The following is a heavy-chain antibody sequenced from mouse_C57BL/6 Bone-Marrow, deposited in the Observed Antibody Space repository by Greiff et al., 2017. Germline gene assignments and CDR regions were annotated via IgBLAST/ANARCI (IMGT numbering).Heavy chain of an antibody. D-gene: IGHD2-12*01. CDR2: IYPRSGNT. J-gene: IGHJ3*01. Sequence: VKLVESGAELARPGASVKLSCTASGYTFTSYGISWVKQRTGQGLEWIGEIYPRSGNTYYNEKFKGQATLTADKSSSTAYMELRSLTSEDSAVXCCARLRRASFAYWGQGTLVTVSA. V-gene: IGHV1-81*01. CDR3: ARLRRASFAY. CDR1: GYTFTSYG.